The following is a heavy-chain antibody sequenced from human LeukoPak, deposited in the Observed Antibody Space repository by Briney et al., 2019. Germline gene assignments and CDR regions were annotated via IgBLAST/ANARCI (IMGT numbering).Heavy chain of an antibody. CDR2: INADGSNT. CDR1: GFTFSPYW. D-gene: IGHD3-10*01. J-gene: IGHJ3*02. V-gene: IGHV3-74*01. Sequence: GGSLRLSCAASGFTFSPYWMHWVRQAPGKGLVWVSHINADGSNTIYADSVKGRFTISRDNAKNTLFLQMNGLRAEDTALCYCIRDRGSPDAFDIWGQGTMVTVSS. CDR3: IRDRGSPDAFDI.